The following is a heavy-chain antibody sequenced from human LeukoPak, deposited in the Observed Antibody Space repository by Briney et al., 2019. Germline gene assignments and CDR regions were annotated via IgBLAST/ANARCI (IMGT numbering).Heavy chain of an antibody. J-gene: IGHJ6*02. CDR3: ARDKVGYCSSTSCQGYYYYGMDV. V-gene: IGHV3-48*03. CDR1: GFTYSIYD. CDR2: ISSSGSTI. D-gene: IGHD2-2*01. Sequence: GGSLRLSCAACGFTYSIYDMLWVRHAPGKALEWVSYISSSGSTIYYADSVKGRFTISRDNAKNSLYMQMNSLRAEDTAVYYCARDKVGYCSSTSCQGYYYYGMDVWGQGTTVTVSS.